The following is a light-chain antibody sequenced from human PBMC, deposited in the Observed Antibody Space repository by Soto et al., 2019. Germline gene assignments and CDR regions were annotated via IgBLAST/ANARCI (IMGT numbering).Light chain of an antibody. Sequence: EIVLTQSPGTLSLSPGERATLSCRASQSVSSSYLAWYQQKPGQAPRLLIYGASSSATGIPDRFSGSGSRTDFTHTISILESEDFGVYYCQQYGSSPSLTFGGGTKVEIK. CDR3: QQYGSSPSLT. CDR2: GAS. CDR1: QSVSSSY. V-gene: IGKV3-20*01. J-gene: IGKJ4*01.